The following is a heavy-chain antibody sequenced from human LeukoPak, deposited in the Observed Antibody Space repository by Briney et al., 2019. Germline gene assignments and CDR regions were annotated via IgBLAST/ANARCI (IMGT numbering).Heavy chain of an antibody. CDR3: QTYYYDSSGYYYIDQ. CDR1: GFTFGDYA. J-gene: IGHJ4*02. V-gene: IGHV3-49*04. D-gene: IGHD3-22*01. Sequence: GGSLRLSCTTSGFTFGDYAMSWVRQAPGKGLEWVGFIRSKAYGGTTEYAASVKGRFTISRDDSKSIVYLQMNSLKTEDTAVYYCQTYYYDSSGYYYIDQWGQGTLVTVSS. CDR2: IRSKAYGGTT.